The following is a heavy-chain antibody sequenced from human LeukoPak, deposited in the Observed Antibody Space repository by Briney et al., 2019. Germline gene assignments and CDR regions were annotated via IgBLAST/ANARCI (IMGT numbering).Heavy chain of an antibody. V-gene: IGHV4-34*01. CDR1: GFTFSPYS. D-gene: IGHD3-10*01. J-gene: IGHJ4*02. CDR3: ARGSSGPLDY. Sequence: GSLRLSCAASGFTFSPYSMNWIRQPPGKGLEWIGEINHGGSPSYNPSLKSRGTISLDTSKNQFSLKVSSVTAADTAVYYCARGSSGPLDYWGQGTLVTVSS. CDR2: INHGGSP.